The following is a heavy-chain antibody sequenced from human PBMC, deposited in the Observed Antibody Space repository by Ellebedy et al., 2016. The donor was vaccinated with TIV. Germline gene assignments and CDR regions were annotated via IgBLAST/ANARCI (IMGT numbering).Heavy chain of an antibody. V-gene: IGHV4-34*01. CDR3: ARVILDDSSGYFDY. D-gene: IGHD3-22*01. CDR1: GGSFSGYY. CDR2: INHSGST. Sequence: SETLSLTXAVYGGSFSGYYWSWIRQPPGKGLEWIGEINHSGSTNYNPSLKSRVTISVDTSKNQFSLKLSSVTAADTAVYYCARVILDDSSGYFDYWGQGTLVTVSS. J-gene: IGHJ4*02.